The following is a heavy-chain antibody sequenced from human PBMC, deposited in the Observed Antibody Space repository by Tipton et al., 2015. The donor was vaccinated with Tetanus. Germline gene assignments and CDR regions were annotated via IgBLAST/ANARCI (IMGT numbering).Heavy chain of an antibody. V-gene: IGHV4-31*03. CDR3: ARDQARGARGWNYFDS. CDR2: IYFSGST. Sequence: TLSLTCTVSGGSLSRGGYYWTWDRQNPGKGLEWIGDIYFSGSTYYNPSLKSRVTISVDTSKNQLSLRLNTVTAADTAVYYCARDQARGARGWNYFDSWGQGTLVTVSS. J-gene: IGHJ4*02. D-gene: IGHD6-6*01. CDR1: GGSLSRGGYY.